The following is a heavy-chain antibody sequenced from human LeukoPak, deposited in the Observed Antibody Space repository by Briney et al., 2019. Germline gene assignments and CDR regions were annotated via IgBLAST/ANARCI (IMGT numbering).Heavy chain of an antibody. D-gene: IGHD3-22*01. J-gene: IGHJ4*02. V-gene: IGHV4-39*01. Sequence: SETLCLTCTVSGGSISSSSYYWGWIRQPAGKGLEWIGSIYYSGSTYYNPSLKSRVTISVDTSKNQFSLKLSSVTAADTAVYYCAGIRAMGSSGYRWGQGTLVTVSS. CDR1: GGSISSSSYY. CDR2: IYYSGST. CDR3: AGIRAMGSSGYR.